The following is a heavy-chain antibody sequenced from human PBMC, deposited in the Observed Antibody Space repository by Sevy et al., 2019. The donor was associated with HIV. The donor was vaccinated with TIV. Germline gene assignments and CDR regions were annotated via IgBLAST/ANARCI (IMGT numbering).Heavy chain of an antibody. CDR1: GYSFTSYW. Sequence: GESLKISCKGSGYSFTSYWIGWVRQMPGKGLEWRGIIYPGDSDTRYSRSFQGQVTISADKSISTAYLQWSRLKASDTAMYYCAREIVPLDAFDIWGQGTMVTVSS. V-gene: IGHV5-51*01. CDR3: AREIVPLDAFDI. D-gene: IGHD5-12*01. CDR2: IYPGDSDT. J-gene: IGHJ3*02.